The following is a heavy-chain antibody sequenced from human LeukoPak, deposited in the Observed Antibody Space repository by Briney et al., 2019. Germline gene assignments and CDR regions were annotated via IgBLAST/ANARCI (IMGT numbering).Heavy chain of an antibody. D-gene: IGHD4-17*01. CDR3: ARAPHEDYGDYFSPQGLEYFQH. J-gene: IGHJ1*01. Sequence: HPGGSLRLSCAASGFTFSSYAMSWVRQAPGKGLEWASAISGSGGSTYYADSVKGRFTISRDNSKNTLYLQMNSLRAEDTAVYYCARAPHEDYGDYFSPQGLEYFQHWGQGTLVTVSS. V-gene: IGHV3-23*01. CDR1: GFTFSSYA. CDR2: ISGSGGST.